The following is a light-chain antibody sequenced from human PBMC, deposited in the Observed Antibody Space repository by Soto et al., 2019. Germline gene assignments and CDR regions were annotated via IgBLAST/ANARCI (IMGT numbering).Light chain of an antibody. CDR1: QSVSSY. J-gene: IGKJ2*01. CDR3: QQRSSWPPA. CDR2: DAS. Sequence: EIVLTQSPATLSLSPGERATLSCRASQSVSSYLAWYQQKPGQAPRLLIYDASNSATGIPARFSGSGSGTDFTLTISSREPEDFAVYYWQQRSSWPPAFGQGTKLEIK. V-gene: IGKV3-11*01.